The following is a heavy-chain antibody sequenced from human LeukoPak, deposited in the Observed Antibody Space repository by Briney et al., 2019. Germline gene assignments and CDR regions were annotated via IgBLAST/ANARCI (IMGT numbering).Heavy chain of an antibody. J-gene: IGHJ4*02. CDR2: ISGSGGST. CDR1: GFTFSSYG. D-gene: IGHD3-10*01. V-gene: IGHV3-23*01. CDR3: ARDRVWFGEFGY. Sequence: GGSLRLSCAASGFTFSSYGMSWVRQAPGKGLEWVSAISGSGGSTYYADSVKGRFTISRDNSKNSLYLQMNSLRAEDTAVYYCARDRVWFGEFGYWGQGTLVTVSS.